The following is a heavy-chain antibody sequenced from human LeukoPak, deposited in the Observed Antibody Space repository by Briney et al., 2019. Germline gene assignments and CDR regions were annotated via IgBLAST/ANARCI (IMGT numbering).Heavy chain of an antibody. D-gene: IGHD1-26*01. CDR3: ARAWFGRVGATIYGY. CDR1: GFTFSSYW. CDR2: IKQDGSEK. Sequence: GGSLRLSCAAFGFTFSSYWMSWVRQAPGKGLEWVANIKQDGSEKYYVDSVKGRFTISRDNAKNSLYLQMNSLRAEDTAVYYCARAWFGRVGATIYGYWGQGTLVTVSS. J-gene: IGHJ4*02. V-gene: IGHV3-7*01.